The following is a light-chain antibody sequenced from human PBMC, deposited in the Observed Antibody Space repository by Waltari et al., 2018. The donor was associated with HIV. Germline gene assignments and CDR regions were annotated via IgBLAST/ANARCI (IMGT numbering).Light chain of an antibody. CDR3: ASWDDSLNGPV. Sequence: QSVLTQPPSASGTPEQRVTISCSGSTSNIGRNTVSWCQQFPGTAPKVLIYGKSPRPAGFPDRFSGSKSGTSASLAISGLQSEDEADYYCASWDDSLNGPVFGGGTKLTVV. J-gene: IGLJ2*01. V-gene: IGLV1-44*01. CDR1: TSNIGRNT. CDR2: GKS.